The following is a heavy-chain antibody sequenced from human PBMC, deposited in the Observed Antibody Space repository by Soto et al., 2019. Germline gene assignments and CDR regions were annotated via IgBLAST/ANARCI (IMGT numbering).Heavy chain of an antibody. CDR3: ARDDSNYPGRYGMAV. CDR2: IIPILGTA. D-gene: IGHD4-4*01. Sequence: QVQLVQSGAEVKKPGSSVKVSCKAPGGTFGTYGISWVRQAPGQGLECMGRIIPILGTANYAQMFQGRVTISADESTSTVYMELSSLRSEDTAVYYCARDDSNYPGRYGMAVWGQGTTVTVSS. J-gene: IGHJ6*02. CDR1: GGTFGTYG. V-gene: IGHV1-69*11.